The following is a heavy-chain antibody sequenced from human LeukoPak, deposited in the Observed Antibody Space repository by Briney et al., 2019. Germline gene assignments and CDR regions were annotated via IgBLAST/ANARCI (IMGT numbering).Heavy chain of an antibody. CDR2: IYYSGST. J-gene: IGHJ4*02. D-gene: IGHD6-13*01. CDR1: GGSISSGGYY. V-gene: IGHV4-31*03. Sequence: SETLSLTCTVSGGSISSGGYYWSWIRQHPGKGLEWIGYIYYSGSTYYNPSLKSRVTISVDTSKSQFSLKLSSVTAADTAVYYCARTPNKIAAAGPHFDYWGQGTLVTVSS. CDR3: ARTPNKIAAAGPHFDY.